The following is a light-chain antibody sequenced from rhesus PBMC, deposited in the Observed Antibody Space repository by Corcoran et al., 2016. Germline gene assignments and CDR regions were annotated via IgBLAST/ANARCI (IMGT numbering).Light chain of an antibody. J-gene: IGKJ3*01. V-gene: IGKV1-33*02. CDR1: QGIGNH. CDR3: QNTSGSPFT. CDR2: STS. Sequence: DIQMTQSPSSLSASVGDTVTITCRTSQGIGNHLAWYQQKPGKVPQVLIYSTSTLQIGGQSRSTGSGSGTHLTLTINGLQAEDFATYYCQNTSGSPFTFGPGTKLDI.